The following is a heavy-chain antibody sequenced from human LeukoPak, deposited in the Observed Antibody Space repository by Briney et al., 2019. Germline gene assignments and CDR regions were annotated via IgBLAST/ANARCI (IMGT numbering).Heavy chain of an antibody. CDR1: GFTVSSNY. J-gene: IGHJ3*02. V-gene: IGHV3-53*04. CDR3: ARDGDYYDSSGSPRGAFDI. Sequence: GGSLRLSCAASGFTVSSNYMSWVRQAPGEGLEWVSVIYSGGSTYYADSVKGRFTISRHNSKNTLYLQMNSLRAEDTAVYYCARDGDYYDSSGSPRGAFDIWGQGTMVTVSS. D-gene: IGHD3-22*01. CDR2: IYSGGST.